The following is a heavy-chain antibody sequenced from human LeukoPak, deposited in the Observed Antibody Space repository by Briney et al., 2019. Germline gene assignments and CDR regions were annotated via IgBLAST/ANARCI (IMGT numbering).Heavy chain of an antibody. CDR3: ARDVAAYYDSSGYWFGAWFDP. V-gene: IGHV4-59*01. J-gene: IGHJ5*02. Sequence: PSETLSLTCTVSGDSISGYYWSWIRQPPGKGLEWIGYIYYSGSSNYNPSLKSRVTISVDTSKNQFSLKLSSVTAADTAVYYCARDVAAYYDSSGYWFGAWFDPWGQGTLVTVSS. CDR2: IYYSGSS. D-gene: IGHD3-22*01. CDR1: GDSISGYY.